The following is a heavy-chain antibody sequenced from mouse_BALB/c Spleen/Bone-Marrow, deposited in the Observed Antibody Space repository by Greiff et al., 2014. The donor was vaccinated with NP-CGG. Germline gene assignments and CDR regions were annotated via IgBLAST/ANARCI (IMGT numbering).Heavy chain of an antibody. CDR3: TRKYGPLYYFDY. CDR2: IYPSDSYT. J-gene: IGHJ2*01. V-gene: IGHV1-69*02. D-gene: IGHD2-10*02. CDR1: GYTFTSYW. Sequence: VQLQQSGAELVRPGASVKLSCKASGYTFTSYWINWVKQRPGQGHEWIGNIYPSDSYTNYNQKFKDKATLTVDRSSSTAYMQLSSPTSEDSAVYYCTRKYGPLYYFDYWGQGTTLTVSS.